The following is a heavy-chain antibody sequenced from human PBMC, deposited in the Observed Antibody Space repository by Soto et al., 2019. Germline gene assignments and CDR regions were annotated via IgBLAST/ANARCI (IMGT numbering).Heavy chain of an antibody. CDR2: IIPIPGRT. CDR1: GATFGSLG. J-gene: IGHJ4*02. CDR3: ATRGTQGRWLEFADY. V-gene: IGHV1-69*01. Sequence: QVQLVQSGAEVKRPGSSVKVSCEASGATFGSLGFPGGRQAPGKGLEWMGGIIPIPGRTTFAPKFLGRVTITADESTRTTYMELTALTSDDTAIYYCATRGTQGRWLEFADYWGQGTLVTVSS. D-gene: IGHD5-12*01.